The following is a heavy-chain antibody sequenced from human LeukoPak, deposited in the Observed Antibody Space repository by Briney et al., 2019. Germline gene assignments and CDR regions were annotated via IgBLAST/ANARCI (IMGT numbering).Heavy chain of an antibody. CDR1: GFTFSSYW. CDR3: ARVRHYGDQFMDV. V-gene: IGHV3-7*01. Sequence: GSLRLSCAASGFTFSSYWMSWVRQAPGKGLEWVANIKQDGSEKYYVDSVKGRFTISRDNAKNSLYLQMNGLRAEDTAVYYCARVRHYGDQFMDVWGQGTTVTVSS. D-gene: IGHD4-17*01. J-gene: IGHJ6*02. CDR2: IKQDGSEK.